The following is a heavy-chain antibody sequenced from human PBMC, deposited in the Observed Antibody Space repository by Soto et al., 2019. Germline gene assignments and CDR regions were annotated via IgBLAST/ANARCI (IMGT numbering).Heavy chain of an antibody. CDR1: GGYIRSYY. V-gene: IGHV4-59*01. CDR3: ARTQGYSFGFPFDY. J-gene: IGHJ4*02. CDR2: IHYRGST. D-gene: IGHD5-18*01. Sequence: SETLSLTCTVSGGYIRSYYWSWIRQLPGKGLEGIGYIHYRGSTNYNPSIRSRVTIAVDTSKIQFSLKWSSVAAADTAVYYCARTQGYSFGFPFDYWGQGTLVT.